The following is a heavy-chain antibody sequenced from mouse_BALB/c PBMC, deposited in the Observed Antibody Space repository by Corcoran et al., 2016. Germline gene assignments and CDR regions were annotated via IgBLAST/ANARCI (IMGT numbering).Heavy chain of an antibody. CDR3: HITTVVEAY. V-gene: IGHV14-1*02. D-gene: IGHD1-1*01. CDR2: IDPENGNT. CDR1: GFNIKAYY. J-gene: IGHJ3*01. Sequence: EVQLQQSGAELVRPGALVKLSCKASGFNIKAYYMHWVKQRPEQGLEWIGWIDPENGNTIYDPKFQGKASLTADTSSNTAYLQLSSLTSEDTAVYYCHITTVVEAYWGQGTLVTVSA.